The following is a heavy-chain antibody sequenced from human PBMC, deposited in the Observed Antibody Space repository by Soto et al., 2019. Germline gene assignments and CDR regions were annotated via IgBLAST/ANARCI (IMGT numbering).Heavy chain of an antibody. Sequence: SVKVSCKASGGTFSSYAISWVRQAPGQGLEWMGGIIPIFGTANYAQKFQGRVTITADESTSTAYMELSSLRSEDTAVYYCARDVGGYYDSSGYYSPYYWGQGTLVTVSS. CDR1: GGTFSSYA. J-gene: IGHJ4*02. V-gene: IGHV1-69*13. CDR2: IIPIFGTA. D-gene: IGHD3-22*01. CDR3: ARDVGGYYDSSGYYSPYY.